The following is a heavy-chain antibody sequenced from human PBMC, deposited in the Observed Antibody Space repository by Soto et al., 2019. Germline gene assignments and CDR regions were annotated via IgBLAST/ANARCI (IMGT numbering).Heavy chain of an antibody. D-gene: IGHD3-22*01. CDR1: GYTFTSYG. CDR3: ARDRYYDTTTTFDY. CDR2: ISAYNGNT. V-gene: IGHV1-18*01. J-gene: IGHJ4*02. Sequence: ASVKVSCKASGYTFTSYGISWVRQAPGQGLEWMGWISAYNGNTNYAQKLQGRVTMTTDTSTSTAYMELRSLRSDVTVVYFCARDRYYDTTTTFDYWGQGTLVTVSS.